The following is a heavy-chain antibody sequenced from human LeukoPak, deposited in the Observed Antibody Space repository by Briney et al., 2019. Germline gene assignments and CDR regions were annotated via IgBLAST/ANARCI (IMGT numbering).Heavy chain of an antibody. J-gene: IGHJ4*02. CDR2: IKQDGSEK. CDR1: GFTFSSYW. D-gene: IGHD6-13*01. CDR3: ARGAAAGTTIDY. V-gene: IGHV3-7*01. Sequence: GGSLRLSCAASGFTFSSYWMSWVRQAPGKGLEGGANIKQDGSEKYYVDSVKGRFTISRDNAKNSLYLQMNSLRAEDTAVYYCARGAAAGTTIDYWGQGTLVTVSS.